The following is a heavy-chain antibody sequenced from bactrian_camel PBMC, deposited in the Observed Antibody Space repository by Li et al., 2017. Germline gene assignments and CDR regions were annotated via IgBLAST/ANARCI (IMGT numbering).Heavy chain of an antibody. J-gene: IGHJ4*01. CDR2: ISRLTGAT. Sequence: QLVESGGGSVQAGGSLRLSCAASGYTYSMSCMAWFRQAPGKEREGIAGISRLTGATYYRDTVKGRFTISQALANNTVYLQMNDLNPEDTAMYNCAAFERVAPGPLNCGFALRSDVYDFWGQGTQVTVS. CDR3: AAFERVAPGPLNCGFALRSDVYDF. D-gene: IGHD7*01. V-gene: IGHV3S25*01. CDR1: GYTYSMSC.